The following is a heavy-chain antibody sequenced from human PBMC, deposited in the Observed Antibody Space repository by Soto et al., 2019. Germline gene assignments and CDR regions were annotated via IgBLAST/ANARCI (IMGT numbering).Heavy chain of an antibody. Sequence: EGQLVESGGGLVQPGGSLRLSCAASGFTFSSYSMNWVRQAPGKGLEWVSYISSSSSTIYYADSVKGRFTISRDNAKNSLYLQMNSLRDEDTAVYYCARDASSGWSGGIYYYYYGMDVWGQGTTVTVSS. CDR2: ISSSSSTI. V-gene: IGHV3-48*02. J-gene: IGHJ6*02. D-gene: IGHD6-19*01. CDR1: GFTFSSYS. CDR3: ARDASSGWSGGIYYYYYGMDV.